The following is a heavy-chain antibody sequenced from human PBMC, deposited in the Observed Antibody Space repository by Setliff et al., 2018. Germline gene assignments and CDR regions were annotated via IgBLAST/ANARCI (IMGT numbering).Heavy chain of an antibody. CDR1: GYTFSDYG. D-gene: IGHD2-2*01. V-gene: IGHV1-18*04. CDR2: ISVHTGNT. J-gene: IGHJ4*02. Sequence: ASVKVSCKTSGYTFSDYGIAWVRQAPGQGLEWMGLISVHTGNTFYSPKFHGRVTLTTDTSTSTAYMELRSLGSDDTAVYYCSRLVRFCIRTSCQRLSGGEFWGQGTLVTVSS. CDR3: SRLVRFCIRTSCQRLSGGEF.